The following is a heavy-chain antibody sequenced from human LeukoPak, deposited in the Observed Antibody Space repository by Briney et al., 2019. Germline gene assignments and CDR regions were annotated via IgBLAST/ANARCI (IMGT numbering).Heavy chain of an antibody. D-gene: IGHD3-9*01. Sequence: SETLSLTCAVYGGSFSGYYWSWIRQPPGKGLEWIGEINHSGSTNYNPSLKSRVTISVDTSKNQFSLKLSSVTAADTAVYYCARGYLRYFDFWGQGTLVTVSS. CDR1: GGSFSGYY. CDR3: ARGYLRYFDF. CDR2: INHSGST. J-gene: IGHJ4*02. V-gene: IGHV4-34*01.